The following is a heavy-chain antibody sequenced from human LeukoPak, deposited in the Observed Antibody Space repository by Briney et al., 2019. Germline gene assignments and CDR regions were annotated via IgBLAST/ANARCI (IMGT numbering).Heavy chain of an antibody. D-gene: IGHD3-22*01. Sequence: GGSLRLSCAASGFTFSDYYMTWIRQAPGKGLEWVSYISGSGGTIYYADSVKGRFTTSRDNPKNSLYLQMNSLRVEDTALYYCARSGDSNGYWFDQWGQGTLVTVPS. CDR1: GFTFSDYY. V-gene: IGHV3-11*01. J-gene: IGHJ5*02. CDR3: ARSGDSNGYWFDQ. CDR2: ISGSGGTI.